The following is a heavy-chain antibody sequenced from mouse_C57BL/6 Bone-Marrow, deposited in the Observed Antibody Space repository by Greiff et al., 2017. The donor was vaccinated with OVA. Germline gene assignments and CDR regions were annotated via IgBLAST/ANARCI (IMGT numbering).Heavy chain of an antibody. J-gene: IGHJ2*01. CDR2: IDPETGGT. Sequence: QVQLKQSGAELVRPGASVTLSCKASGYTFTDYEMHWVKQTPVHGLEWIGAIDPETGGTAYNQKFKGKAILTADKSSSTAYMELRSLTSEDSAVYYCTTSTGTYFDYWGQGTTLTVSS. D-gene: IGHD4-1*02. CDR1: GYTFTDYE. CDR3: TTSTGTYFDY. V-gene: IGHV1-15*01.